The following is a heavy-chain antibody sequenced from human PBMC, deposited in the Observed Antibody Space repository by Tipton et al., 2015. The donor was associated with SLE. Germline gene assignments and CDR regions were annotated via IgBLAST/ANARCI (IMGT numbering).Heavy chain of an antibody. V-gene: IGHV3-30*02. D-gene: IGHD3-3*01. CDR3: ARGRLRFLEWSLDY. CDR1: GFTFSSYG. CDR2: IRYDGSNK. Sequence: SLRLSCAASGFTFSSYGMHWVRQAPGKGLEWVAFIRYDGSNKYYADSVKGRFTISRDNSKNTLYLQMNSLRAEDTALYYCARGRLRFLEWSLDYWGQGTLVTVSS. J-gene: IGHJ4*02.